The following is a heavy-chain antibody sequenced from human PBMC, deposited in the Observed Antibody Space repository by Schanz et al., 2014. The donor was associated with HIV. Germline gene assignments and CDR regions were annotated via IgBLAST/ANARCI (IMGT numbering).Heavy chain of an antibody. J-gene: IGHJ6*02. CDR2: IGSGGGRT. CDR1: GFMFSSYG. Sequence: EVQLLESGGGLVQPGGSLRVSCAASGFMFSSYGMSWVRQAPGKGLEWVSLIGSGGGRTYYADSVKGRVTISRDNSKNTLYLQMNSLRAEDTAVYYCASLETGATYYYYYYMDVWGQGTTVTVSS. D-gene: IGHD7-27*01. V-gene: IGHV3-23*01. CDR3: ASLETGATYYYYYYMDV.